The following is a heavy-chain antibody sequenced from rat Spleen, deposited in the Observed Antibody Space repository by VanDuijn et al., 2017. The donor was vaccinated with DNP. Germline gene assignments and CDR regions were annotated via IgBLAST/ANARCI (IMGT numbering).Heavy chain of an antibody. D-gene: IGHD1-2*01. Sequence: EVQLVETGGGLVQPGRSLKLSCVASGFTFSTYWMFWVRQAPGKGLEWVASINTDGGNTYYPDSVKGRFTISRDNAENTVHLQMNSLRSEDTATYYCATQAYSSYFDYWGQGVMVTVSS. CDR2: INTDGGNT. CDR3: ATQAYSSYFDY. CDR1: GFTFSTYW. V-gene: IGHV5-58*01. J-gene: IGHJ2*01.